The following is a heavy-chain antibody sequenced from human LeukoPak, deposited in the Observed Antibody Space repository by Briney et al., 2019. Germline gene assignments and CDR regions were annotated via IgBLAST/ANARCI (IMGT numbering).Heavy chain of an antibody. CDR2: ISYDGSNK. D-gene: IGHD4-17*01. CDR1: GFTFSSYG. J-gene: IGHJ5*02. V-gene: IGHV3-30*18. CDR3: AKETTTVTDWFDP. Sequence: GRSLRLSCAPSGFTFSSYGMHWVRQAPGKGLEWVAVISYDGSNKYYADSVKGRFTISRDNSKNTLYLQMNSLRAEDTAVYYCAKETTTVTDWFDPWGQGTLVTVSS.